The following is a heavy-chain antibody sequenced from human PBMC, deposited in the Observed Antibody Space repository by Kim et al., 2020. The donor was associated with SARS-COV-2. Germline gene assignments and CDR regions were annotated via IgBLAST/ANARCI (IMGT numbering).Heavy chain of an antibody. CDR1: GFTFSSHA. J-gene: IGHJ4*02. D-gene: IGHD6-13*01. CDR2: ISGSGGSI. CDR3: AKDVTLVSSSWYVFDY. V-gene: IGHV3-23*01. Sequence: GGSLRLSCAASGFTFSSHAMSWVRQAPGKGLEWVSSISGSGGSIHYADSVKGRFTISRDNSKNTLYLQMNSLRAEDTAVYYCAKDVTLVSSSWYVFDYWGQGTPVTVSS.